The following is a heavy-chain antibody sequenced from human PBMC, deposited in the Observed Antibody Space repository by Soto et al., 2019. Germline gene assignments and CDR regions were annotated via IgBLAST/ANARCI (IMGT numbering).Heavy chain of an antibody. D-gene: IGHD5-12*01. CDR3: ARGLYSGWHYFDY. Sequence: GASVKVSCKASGGTFSSYTISWVRQAPGQGLEWMGRIIPILGIANYAQKFQGRVTITRDTSASTAYMELSSLRSEDTAVYYCARGLYSGWHYFDYWGQGTLVTVSS. V-gene: IGHV1-69*02. J-gene: IGHJ4*02. CDR1: GGTFSSYT. CDR2: IIPILGIA.